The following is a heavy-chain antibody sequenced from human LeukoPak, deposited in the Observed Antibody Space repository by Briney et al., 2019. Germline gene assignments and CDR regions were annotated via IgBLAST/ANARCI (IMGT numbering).Heavy chain of an antibody. D-gene: IGHD3-9*01. J-gene: IGHJ4*02. CDR2: INPNSGGT. CDR3: ARDYDILTGYFDY. V-gene: IGHV1-2*02. Sequence: GASVKVSCKASGYTFTGYYMHWVRQAPGQGLEWMGWINPNSGGTNYAQKFQGRVTMTRDTSISTAYMELSRLRSDDTAAYYCARDYDILTGYFDYWGQGTLVTVSS. CDR1: GYTFTGYY.